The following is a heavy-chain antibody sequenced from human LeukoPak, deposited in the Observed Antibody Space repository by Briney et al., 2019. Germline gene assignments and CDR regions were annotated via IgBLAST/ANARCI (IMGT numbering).Heavy chain of an antibody. CDR2: ISAYNGNT. Sequence: ASVKVSCKASGYTFTGYYMHWVRQAPGQGLEWMGWISAYNGNTNYAQKLQGRVTMTTDTSTSTAYMELRSLRSDDTAVYYCARSGGDQTICLNWGQGTLVTVSS. J-gene: IGHJ4*02. V-gene: IGHV1-18*04. CDR3: ARSGGDQTICLN. D-gene: IGHD3-16*01. CDR1: GYTFTGYY.